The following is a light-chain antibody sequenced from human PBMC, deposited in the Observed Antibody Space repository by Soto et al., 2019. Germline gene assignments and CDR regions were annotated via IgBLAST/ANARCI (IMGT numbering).Light chain of an antibody. CDR1: QDISNY. CDR2: KAS. J-gene: IGKJ1*01. Sequence: PVSASVGDGVSMTCKASQDISNYLNWYQQKPGEAPKLLIYKASFLESGVPARFSGSGSGTEFTLTISSLQPEDLATYYCQHYSAFSVTFGQGTKGDIK. CDR3: QHYSAFSVT. V-gene: IGKV1-5*03.